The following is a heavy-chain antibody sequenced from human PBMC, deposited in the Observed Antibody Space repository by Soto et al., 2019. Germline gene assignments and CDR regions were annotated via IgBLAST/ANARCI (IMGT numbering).Heavy chain of an antibody. J-gene: IGHJ6*02. V-gene: IGHV4-4*02. D-gene: IGHD2-15*01. CDR3: ARAAWASGGSGYYYYGMDV. CDR2: IYHSGST. Sequence: TSETLSLTCAVSGGSISSSNLWSCVRQPPGKGLEWIGEIYHSGSTNYNPSLKSRVTISVDKSKNQFSLKLSSVTAADTAVYYCARAAWASGGSGYYYYGMDVWGQGTTVTVS. CDR1: GGSISSSNL.